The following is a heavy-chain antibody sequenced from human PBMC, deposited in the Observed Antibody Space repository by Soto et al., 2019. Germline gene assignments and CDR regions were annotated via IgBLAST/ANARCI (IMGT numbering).Heavy chain of an antibody. J-gene: IGHJ5*02. Sequence: GSLRLSCAASGFTFSSYSMNWVRQAPGKGLEWVSSISSSSSYIYYADSVKGRFTISRDNAKNSLYLQMNSLRAEDTAVYYCARDLSHGDYEDWFDPWGQGTLVTVSS. CDR2: ISSSSSYI. CDR1: GFTFSSYS. V-gene: IGHV3-21*01. CDR3: ARDLSHGDYEDWFDP. D-gene: IGHD4-17*01.